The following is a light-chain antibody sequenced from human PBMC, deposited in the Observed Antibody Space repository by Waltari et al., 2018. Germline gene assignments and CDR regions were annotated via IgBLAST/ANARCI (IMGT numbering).Light chain of an antibody. CDR1: HGLTKS. Sequence: TYRSSHGLTKSLACFQKKPGEAPRSLIYAASTFQSGVPSRFSGSGSGTDFTLTISSLQPEDAATYYGQQLKSDPLTFGGGTKVEI. J-gene: IGKJ4*01. CDR2: AAS. CDR3: QQLKSDPLT. V-gene: IGKV1-16*01.